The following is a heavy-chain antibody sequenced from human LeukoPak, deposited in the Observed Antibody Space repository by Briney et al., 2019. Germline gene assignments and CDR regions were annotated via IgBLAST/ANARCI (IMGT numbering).Heavy chain of an antibody. V-gene: IGHV4-34*01. J-gene: IGHJ5*02. CDR1: DGPFSGYY. Sequence: PSETLSLTCAVYDGPFSGYYWSWIRQPPGKGLEWIGEINHSGSTNYNPSLKSRVTISVDTSKNQFSLKLSSVTAADTAVYYCARGKGQWLRSNWFDPWGQGTLVTVSS. D-gene: IGHD5-12*01. CDR2: INHSGST. CDR3: ARGKGQWLRSNWFDP.